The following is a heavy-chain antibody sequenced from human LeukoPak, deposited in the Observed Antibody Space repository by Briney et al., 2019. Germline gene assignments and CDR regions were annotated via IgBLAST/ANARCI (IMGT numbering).Heavy chain of an antibody. CDR1: GYSISSGYH. CDR2: TYIGGTT. J-gene: IGHJ4*02. Sequence: SETLSLTCTVSGYSISSGYHWGWIRQPPGKGLEWIGSTYIGGTTFHNPSLKSRVTISLDTSKNQFSLGLSSVTAADTAVYHCARSGDKGYCSTTSCYGFDYWGQGILVTVSS. V-gene: IGHV4-38-2*02. CDR3: ARSGDKGYCSTTSCYGFDY. D-gene: IGHD2-2*01.